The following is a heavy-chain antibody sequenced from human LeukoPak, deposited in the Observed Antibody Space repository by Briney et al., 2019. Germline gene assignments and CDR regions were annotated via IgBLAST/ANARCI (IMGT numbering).Heavy chain of an antibody. D-gene: IGHD5-18*01. Sequence: GGSLRLFCAASGFTFSSYAMSWVRQAPGKGLEWVSAISGSGGSTYYADSVKGRFTISRDNSKNTLYLQMISLRAEDTAVYYCAKGLAQLWFYWGQGTLVTVSS. J-gene: IGHJ4*02. CDR1: GFTFSSYA. V-gene: IGHV3-23*01. CDR2: ISGSGGST. CDR3: AKGLAQLWFY.